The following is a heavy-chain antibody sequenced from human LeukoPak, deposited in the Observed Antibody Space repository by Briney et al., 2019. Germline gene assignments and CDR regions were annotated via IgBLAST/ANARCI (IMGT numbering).Heavy chain of an antibody. Sequence: GGSLRLSCAASGFTFSSYAMSWVRQAPGKGLEWVSAISGSGGSTYYADSVKGRFTISRDNAKNSLYLQMNSLRAEDTAVYYCARQGDYGYYFDYWGQGTLVTVSS. CDR1: GFTFSSYA. V-gene: IGHV3-23*01. D-gene: IGHD4-17*01. CDR2: ISGSGGST. J-gene: IGHJ4*02. CDR3: ARQGDYGYYFDY.